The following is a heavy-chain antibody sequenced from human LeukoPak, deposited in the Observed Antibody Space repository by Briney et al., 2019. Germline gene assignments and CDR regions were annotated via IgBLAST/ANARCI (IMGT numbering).Heavy chain of an antibody. J-gene: IGHJ5*02. CDR3: ARVRSPGIVVVPAAIMRYNWFDP. CDR2: IYYSGGT. CDR1: GGSISSYY. V-gene: IGHV4-59*01. Sequence: PSETMSLTCTVSGGSISSYYWSWIRQPPGKGLEWIGYIYYSGGTNYNPSLKSRVTISVDTSKNQFSLKLSSVTAADTAVYYCARVRSPGIVVVPAAIMRYNWFDPWGQGTLVTVSS. D-gene: IGHD2-2*02.